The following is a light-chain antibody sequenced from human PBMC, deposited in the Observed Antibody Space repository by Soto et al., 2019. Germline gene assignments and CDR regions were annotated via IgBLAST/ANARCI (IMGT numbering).Light chain of an antibody. CDR2: GAS. J-gene: IGKJ2*01. V-gene: IGKV3-15*01. CDR1: QSVSSA. Sequence: IVMTQSPATLSVSPGERATLSCRASQSVSSALAWFQQKPGQAPRLLIYGASTRATGLPARFSGSGSGTEFTLTISSLQSEDFAVYYCQQYNNWPYTFGQGTKLEIK. CDR3: QQYNNWPYT.